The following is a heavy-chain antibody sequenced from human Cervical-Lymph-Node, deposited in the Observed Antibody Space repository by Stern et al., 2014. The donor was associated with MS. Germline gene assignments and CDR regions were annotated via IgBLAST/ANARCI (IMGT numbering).Heavy chain of an antibody. V-gene: IGHV2-26*01. Sequence: QVTLKESGPALVKPTETLTLTCTVSGFSLTNARMGVSWIRQPPGKALDWLAHIFTDGERWYSTSLITRLTISKDPSKSQVVLTMTNVDPLDTATYFCARMRRVGATFYGLDVWGQGTTVSVSS. CDR1: GFSLTNARMG. CDR3: ARMRRVGATFYGLDV. D-gene: IGHD1-26*01. J-gene: IGHJ6*02. CDR2: IFTDGER.